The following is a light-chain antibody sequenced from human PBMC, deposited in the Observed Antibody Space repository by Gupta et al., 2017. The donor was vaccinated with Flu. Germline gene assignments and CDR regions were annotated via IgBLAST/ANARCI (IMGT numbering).Light chain of an antibody. Sequence: SSALTQDPAVSVALGPPVRITCQGDSLRSYYANWYQQKPGQAPALVIYFKNNRHSGTPPRFSCSTSGDTASFTITSAQAEEEAAYYCYSPDNSTNNLWMFGGGTKLTVL. CDR1: SLRSYY. J-gene: IGLJ3*02. V-gene: IGLV3-19*01. CDR2: FKN. CDR3: YSPDNSTNNLWM.